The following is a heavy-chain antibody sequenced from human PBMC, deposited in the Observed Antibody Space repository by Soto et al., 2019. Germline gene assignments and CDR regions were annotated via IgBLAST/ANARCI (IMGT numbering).Heavy chain of an antibody. CDR2: INYSGST. CDR1: GGSVRGYY. Sequence: SETLSLTCAVYGGSVRGYYWSWIRQPPGKGLEWIGYINYSGSTKYNPSLKSRVSISVDTSKNQFSLRLTSVTAADTAVYYCTRRYGGNLDYWGQGTLVTVSS. V-gene: IGHV4-34*01. J-gene: IGHJ4*02. CDR3: TRRYGGNLDY. D-gene: IGHD1-26*01.